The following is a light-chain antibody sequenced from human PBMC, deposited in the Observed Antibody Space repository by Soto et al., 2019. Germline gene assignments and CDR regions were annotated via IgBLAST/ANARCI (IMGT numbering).Light chain of an antibody. Sequence: QSVLTQPPSVSGAPGQRVTISCTGSSSNIGAGYDVHWYQQLPGTAPKLLIYGNSNRPSGVPDRFSGSKSGTSASLAITGLQAEDEADYYCQSYGSSLSGGVFGGGTELTVL. CDR2: GNS. CDR1: SSNIGAGYD. CDR3: QSYGSSLSGGV. J-gene: IGLJ2*01. V-gene: IGLV1-40*01.